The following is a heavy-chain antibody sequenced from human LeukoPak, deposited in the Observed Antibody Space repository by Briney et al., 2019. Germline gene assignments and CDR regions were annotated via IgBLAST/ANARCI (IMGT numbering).Heavy chain of an antibody. V-gene: IGHV1-46*01. CDR3: ARIAVAGTGSGLYFDY. Sequence: ASVKVSCKASGYTFTSYYMHWVRQAPGQGLEWMGIINPSGGSTSYAQKFQGRVTMTRDTSTSTVYMELSSLRSEDTAMYYCARIAVAGTGSGLYFDYWGQGTLVTVSS. D-gene: IGHD6-19*01. CDR1: GYTFTSYY. CDR2: INPSGGST. J-gene: IGHJ4*02.